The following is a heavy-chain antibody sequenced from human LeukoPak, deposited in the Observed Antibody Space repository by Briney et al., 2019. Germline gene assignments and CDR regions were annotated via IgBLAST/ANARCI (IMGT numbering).Heavy chain of an antibody. J-gene: IGHJ6*03. CDR3: ARGVFGGSFYYYYYMDV. CDR1: GGSISSGSYY. CDR2: IYTSGST. D-gene: IGHD3-10*01. V-gene: IGHV4-61*02. Sequence: SQTLSLTCTVSGGSISSGSYYWSWIRQPAGKGLEWIGRIYTSGSTNYNPSLKSRVTISVDTSKNQFSLKLSSVTAADTAVYYCARGVFGGSFYYYYYMDVGGKGTTVTVSS.